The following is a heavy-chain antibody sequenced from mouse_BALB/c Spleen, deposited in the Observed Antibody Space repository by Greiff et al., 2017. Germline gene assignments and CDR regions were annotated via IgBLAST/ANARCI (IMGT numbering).Heavy chain of an antibody. J-gene: IGHJ4*01. V-gene: IGHV3-6*02. D-gene: IGHD3-1*01. CDR1: GYSITSGYY. CDR2: ISYDGSN. CDR3: ARDSGYGAMDY. Sequence: ESGPGLVKPSQSLSLTCSVTGYSITSGYYWNWIRQFPGNKLEWMGYISYDGSNNYNPSLKNRISITRDTSKNQFFLKLNSVTTEDTATYYCARDSGYGAMDYWGQGTSVTVSS.